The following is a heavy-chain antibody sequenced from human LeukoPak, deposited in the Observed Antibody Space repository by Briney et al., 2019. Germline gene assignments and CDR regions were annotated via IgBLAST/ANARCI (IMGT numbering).Heavy chain of an antibody. Sequence: GGSLRLSCAASGFGFSNFWMSWVRQAPGKGPEWVANIKEDGSLKNYVDSVEGRFTVSRDNAKNTLYLQMNSLRLEDSAVYYCVRDWAPASMQAAPFDCWGQGTLVTVSS. V-gene: IGHV3-7*01. CDR2: IKEDGSLK. D-gene: IGHD2/OR15-2a*01. CDR3: VRDWAPASMQAAPFDC. CDR1: GFGFSNFW. J-gene: IGHJ4*02.